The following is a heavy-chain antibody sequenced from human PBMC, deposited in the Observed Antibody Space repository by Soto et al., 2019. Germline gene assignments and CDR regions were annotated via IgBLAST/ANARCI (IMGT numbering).Heavy chain of an antibody. CDR1: GYIFIDYC. Sequence: ASVKVSCKASGYIFIDYCLHWVRQAPGQGLEWMGWINPNTGDTNYARNFQGWVTMTRDTSISTAHLDLSRLSSDDTAVYYCARGLTSLVVVAGVPYYYGMDVWGQGTTVTVSS. V-gene: IGHV1-2*04. CDR3: ARGLTSLVVVAGVPYYYGMDV. CDR2: INPNTGDT. D-gene: IGHD2-15*01. J-gene: IGHJ6*02.